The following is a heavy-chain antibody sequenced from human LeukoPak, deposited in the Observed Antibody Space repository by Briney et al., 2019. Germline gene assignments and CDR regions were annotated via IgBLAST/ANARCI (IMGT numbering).Heavy chain of an antibody. CDR3: ARGGAFDFWSGYYNGYFDY. Sequence: TLSLTCAVYGGSFSGYYWSWIRQPPGKGLEWIGEINHSGSTNYNPSLKSRVTISVDTSKNQFSLKLSSVTAADTAVYYCARGGAFDFWSGYYNGYFDYWGQGTLVTVSS. J-gene: IGHJ4*02. CDR2: INHSGST. V-gene: IGHV4-34*01. D-gene: IGHD3-3*01. CDR1: GGSFSGYY.